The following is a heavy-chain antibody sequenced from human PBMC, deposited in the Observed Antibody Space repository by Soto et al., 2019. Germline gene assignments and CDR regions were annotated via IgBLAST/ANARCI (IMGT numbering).Heavy chain of an antibody. V-gene: IGHV3-7*04. J-gene: IGHJ4*02. Sequence: EDQLVESGGGLVQPGGSLRLTCAVSGFSFRSDWMNWVRQAPGKGLEWVAHTNQDGSEKYYLDSVKGRFTIFIDNGKNSLYLQMNSLRAEDTAVYYCSGGVGDAIWGQGTLVTVSS. CDR1: GFSFRSDW. D-gene: IGHD1-26*01. CDR2: TNQDGSEK. CDR3: SGGVGDAI.